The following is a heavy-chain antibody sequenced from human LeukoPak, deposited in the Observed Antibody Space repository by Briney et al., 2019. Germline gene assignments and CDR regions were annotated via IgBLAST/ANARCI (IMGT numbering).Heavy chain of an antibody. CDR3: ARDDKKYYYDSSLWDY. V-gene: IGHV3-33*01. CDR1: GFTFANAG. J-gene: IGHJ4*02. Sequence: GGSLRLSCAASGFTFANAGMHWVRQAPGKGLEWVALMLNDGVSKFYADSVRGRFTISRDNSKNTLYLQMNSLRAEDTAVYYCARDDKKYYYDSSLWDYWGQGTLVTVSS. CDR2: MLNDGVSK. D-gene: IGHD3-22*01.